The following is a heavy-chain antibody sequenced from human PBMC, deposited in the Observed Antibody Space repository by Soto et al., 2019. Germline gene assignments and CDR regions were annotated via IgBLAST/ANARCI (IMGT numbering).Heavy chain of an antibody. Sequence: QVQVVQSRAEVKKPGASVRVSCKTSGYTFTDYDINWVRQAAGQGLEYMGWMSPDSGNTGYSQQFQGRVTMTSNTPTSTAYMELSSLTSEDTAVYYCEVTTGYWGQGTMVTVSS. J-gene: IGHJ4*02. CDR1: GYTFTDYD. D-gene: IGHD1-1*01. V-gene: IGHV1-8*02. CDR2: MSPDSGNT. CDR3: EVTTGY.